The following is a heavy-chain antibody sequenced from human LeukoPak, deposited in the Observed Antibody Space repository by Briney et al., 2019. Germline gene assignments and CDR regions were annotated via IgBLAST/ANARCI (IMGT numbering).Heavy chain of an antibody. CDR2: INHSGST. V-gene: IGHV4-34*01. CDR1: GGSFSGYY. D-gene: IGHD6-13*01. Sequence: KPSETLSLTCAVYGGSFSGYYWSWIRQPPGKGLEWIGEINHSGSTNYNPSLKSRVTISVDTSENQFSLKLSSVTAADTAVYYCASSSSSWYRNWFDPWGQGTLVTVSS. CDR3: ASSSSSWYRNWFDP. J-gene: IGHJ5*02.